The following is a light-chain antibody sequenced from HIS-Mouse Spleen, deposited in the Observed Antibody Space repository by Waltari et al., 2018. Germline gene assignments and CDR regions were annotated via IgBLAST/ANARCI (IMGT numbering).Light chain of an antibody. CDR3: YSTDSSGNHRV. V-gene: IGLV3-10*03. J-gene: IGLJ2*01. CDR2: EDS. Sequence: SYELTQPPSVSVSPGQTARITCSGDALPKKYAYWYQQKSGQAPVLVIYEDSKRPSGIPVRFSGSRSGTMATLTISGAQVEDEDDYYCYSTDSSGNHRVFGGGTKLTVL. CDR1: ALPKKY.